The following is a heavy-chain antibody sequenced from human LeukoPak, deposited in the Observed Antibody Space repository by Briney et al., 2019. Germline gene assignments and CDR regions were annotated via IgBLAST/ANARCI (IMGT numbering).Heavy chain of an antibody. CDR1: GGSISSHY. V-gene: IGHV4-59*11. CDR2: IYYSGST. J-gene: IGHJ6*03. CDR3: ARARDSSGHYYYYYYMDG. Sequence: SETLSLTCTASGGSISSHYWSWIRQPPGKGLEGIGYIYYSGSTNYNPSLKSRVTISVDTSNNQFSLKLTSVTAADTAVYYCARARDSSGHYYYYYYMDGWGKGTTVTVSS. D-gene: IGHD3-22*01.